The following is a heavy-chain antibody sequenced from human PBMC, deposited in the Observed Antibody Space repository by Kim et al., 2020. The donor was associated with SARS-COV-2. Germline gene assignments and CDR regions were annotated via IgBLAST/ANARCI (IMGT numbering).Heavy chain of an antibody. Sequence: GRFTISRENSKNTLYMQMNSLRAEDTAVYYCAMQLSYGSGSFNGPDAFDIWGQGTMVTVSS. J-gene: IGHJ3*02. V-gene: IGHV3-23*01. CDR3: AMQLSYGSGSFNGPDAFDI. D-gene: IGHD3-10*01.